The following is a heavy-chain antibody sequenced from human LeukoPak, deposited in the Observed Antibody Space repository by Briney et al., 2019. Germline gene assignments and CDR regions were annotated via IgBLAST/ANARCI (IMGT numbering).Heavy chain of an antibody. CDR3: AKDFYIVVPSGDIVATTPSTDY. Sequence: PGGSLRLSCAASGFTFSSYGMHWVRQAPGKGLEWVAFVRYDGSNKYYADSVKGRFTISRDNSKNTLYLQMNSLRAEDTAVYYCAKDFYIVVPSGDIVATTPSTDYWGQGTLVSVSS. J-gene: IGHJ4*02. D-gene: IGHD5-12*01. CDR2: VRYDGSNK. CDR1: GFTFSSYG. V-gene: IGHV3-30*02.